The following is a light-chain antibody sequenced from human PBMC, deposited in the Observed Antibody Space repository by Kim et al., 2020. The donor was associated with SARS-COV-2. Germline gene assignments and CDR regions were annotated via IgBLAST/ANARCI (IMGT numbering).Light chain of an antibody. V-gene: IGLV4-69*01. CDR1: SGHSSYA. Sequence: APVKLTCTRSSGHSSYAIAWHQQQPEKGPRYLMKLNSDGSHSKGDGIPDRFSGSSSGAERYLTISSLQSEDEADYYCQTWDTGIQVFGGGTKLTVL. CDR2: LNSDGSH. CDR3: QTWDTGIQV. J-gene: IGLJ2*01.